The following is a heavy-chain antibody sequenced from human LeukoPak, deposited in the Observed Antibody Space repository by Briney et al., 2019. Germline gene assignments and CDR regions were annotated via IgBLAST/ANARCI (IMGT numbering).Heavy chain of an antibody. D-gene: IGHD3-3*01. CDR2: ISAYNGNT. Sequence: ASVKVSCKASGYTFTSYGISWVRQAPGQGLEWMGWISAYNGNTNYAQKLQGRVTMTTDTSTSTAYMELRSLRSEDTAIYYCATVGLGGYDFWTGYYDYWGQGTLVTVSS. J-gene: IGHJ4*02. V-gene: IGHV1-18*01. CDR3: ATVGLGGYDFWTGYYDY. CDR1: GYTFTSYG.